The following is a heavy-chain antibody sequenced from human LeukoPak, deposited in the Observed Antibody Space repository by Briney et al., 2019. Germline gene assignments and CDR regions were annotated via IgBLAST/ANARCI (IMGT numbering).Heavy chain of an antibody. J-gene: IGHJ4*02. CDR2: IKKDGSEK. V-gene: IGHV3-7*01. CDR1: GFMFSSYW. CDR3: ARSSTPYSSGWYFDY. Sequence: GGSLRLSCAASGFMFSSYWMSWVRQAPGKGLEWVANIKKDGSEKYYVDSVKGRFTISRDNAKNSLYLQMNSLRAEDTAVYYCARSSTPYSSGWYFDYWGQGTLVTVSS. D-gene: IGHD6-19*01.